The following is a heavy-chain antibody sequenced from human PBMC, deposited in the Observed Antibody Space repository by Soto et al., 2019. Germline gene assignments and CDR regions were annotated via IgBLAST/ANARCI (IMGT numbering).Heavy chain of an antibody. CDR2: ILPIFGTP. J-gene: IGHJ6*02. Sequence: SVKGSRKAYGSTLTSYGIGWVRQAPGQGLEWMGGILPIFGTPNYAPKFRGRVTIIAEESTSTAYMEVSSLRSEDTAVYYCAVKSDYSHYHYAMDVWGQGTTVTVSS. D-gene: IGHD3-3*01. V-gene: IGHV1-69*13. CDR1: GSTLTSYG. CDR3: AVKSDYSHYHYAMDV.